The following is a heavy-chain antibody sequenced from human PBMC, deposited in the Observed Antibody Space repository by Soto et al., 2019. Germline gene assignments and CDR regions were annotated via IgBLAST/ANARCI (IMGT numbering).Heavy chain of an antibody. CDR2: IVPILGTA. Sequence: QVQLVQSGSEVRKPGSSVKVSCKASGGPFSRYTLSWVRQAPGQGLEWMAGIVPILGTAHYAQKFQGRITVTADESTNTAYMELSSLTSDDTALYFCARGGVRRTTTCVYWGQGTLVTVSS. CDR1: GGPFSRYT. D-gene: IGHD2-2*01. J-gene: IGHJ4*02. V-gene: IGHV1-69*01. CDR3: ARGGVRRTTTCVY.